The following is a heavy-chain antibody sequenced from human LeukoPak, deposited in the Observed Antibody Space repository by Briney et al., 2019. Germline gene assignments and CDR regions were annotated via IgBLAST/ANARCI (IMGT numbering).Heavy chain of an antibody. Sequence: GSPRLSCAVSGFSSSSHWTRWVRQAPGKGLVWVSHIKSDGSSTNYADSVKGRFTISRDNAKNTLFLQMNSLRAEDTAVYYCARDCFLAAADYWG. J-gene: IGHJ4*01. CDR3: ARDCFLAAADY. D-gene: IGHD2-15*01. CDR2: IKSDGSST. V-gene: IGHV3-74*01. CDR1: GFSSSSHW.